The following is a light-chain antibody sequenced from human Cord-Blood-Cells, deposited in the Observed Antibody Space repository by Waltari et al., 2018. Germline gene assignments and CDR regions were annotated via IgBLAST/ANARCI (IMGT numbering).Light chain of an antibody. J-gene: IGLJ1*01. CDR1: SSDVGGYNY. Sequence: QSALTQPRSVSRSPGQSVTISCTGTSSDVGGYNYVSWYQQHPGKAPKLIIFDVSKRPSGVPDRFAGSKSGNTASLTISGLQAEDEADYYCCSYAGSYTYVFGTGTKVTVL. CDR2: DVS. CDR3: CSYAGSYTYV. V-gene: IGLV2-11*01.